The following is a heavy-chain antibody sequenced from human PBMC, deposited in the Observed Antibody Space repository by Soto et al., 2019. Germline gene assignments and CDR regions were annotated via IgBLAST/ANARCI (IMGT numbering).Heavy chain of an antibody. J-gene: IGHJ4*02. CDR3: ARHCSPGGSGWYPQDY. CDR1: GYSFTSYW. V-gene: IGHV5-51*01. Sequence: GESLKISCKGSGYSFTSYWIGWVRQMPGKGLEWMGIIYPGDSDTRYSPSFQGQVTISADKSISTAYPQWSSLKASDTAMYYCARHCSPGGSGWYPQDYWGQGTLVTVSS. D-gene: IGHD6-19*01. CDR2: IYPGDSDT.